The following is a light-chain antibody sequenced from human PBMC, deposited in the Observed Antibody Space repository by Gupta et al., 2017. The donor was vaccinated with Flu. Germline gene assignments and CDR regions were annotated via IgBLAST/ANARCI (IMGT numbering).Light chain of an antibody. CDR2: GAS. J-gene: IGKJ4*01. CDR1: QSVGAN. V-gene: IGKV3-15*01. CDR3: QQYSHWPPLT. Sequence: ASLSVSPGVRATLSCRTSQSVGANLAWYQQKPGQAPRLLIYGASTRASGFPDRFRGSGCGTEFILTITSLQSEDSGVYYCQQYSHWPPLTFGGGTKVEI.